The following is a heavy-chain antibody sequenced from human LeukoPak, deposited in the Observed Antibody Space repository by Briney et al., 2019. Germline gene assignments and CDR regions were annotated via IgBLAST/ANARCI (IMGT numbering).Heavy chain of an antibody. Sequence: GGSLRLACAASAFTVSIYSIGSVRQAPGKGLEWVAVIWDDGRKKYYADSVKGRFTIYSDNSKNKLYLQMTSLRAEDTAVYYCARDGRSSGWYRWFDPWGQGTLVTVCS. D-gene: IGHD6-19*01. J-gene: IGHJ5*02. CDR1: AFTVSIYS. CDR3: ARDGRSSGWYRWFDP. CDR2: IWDDGRKK. V-gene: IGHV3-33*01.